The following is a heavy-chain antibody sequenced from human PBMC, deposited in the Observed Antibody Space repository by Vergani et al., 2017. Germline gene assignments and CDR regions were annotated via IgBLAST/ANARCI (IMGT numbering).Heavy chain of an antibody. CDR1: GFTFRNYA. CDR3: TRDPGGDGGDPEDYYYGMDV. J-gene: IGHJ6*02. D-gene: IGHD2-21*02. Sequence: EVQLLESGGGLAQPGGSLRLSCAASGFTFRNYAMTWVRQAPGKGLEWVSIISDNGGTTYYADSVEGRFTISRDNSKDTLYLQMNSLRAEDTAVYYCTRDPGGDGGDPEDYYYGMDVWGQGTTVTVSS. V-gene: IGHV3-23*01. CDR2: ISDNGGTT.